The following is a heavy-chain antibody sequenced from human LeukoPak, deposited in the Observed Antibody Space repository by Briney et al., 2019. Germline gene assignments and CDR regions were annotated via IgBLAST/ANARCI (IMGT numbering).Heavy chain of an antibody. CDR3: AKDRCSNGIGCYYYYMDV. CDR1: GFTFSNYG. D-gene: IGHD2-8*01. J-gene: IGHJ6*03. CDR2: IRYDGTNK. Sequence: PGGSLRLSCAASGFTFSNYGMHWVRQAPGKGLEWVAFIRYDGTNKYCADSVKGRFTISRDNSKNTLYLQMNNLRAEDTAVYYCAKDRCSNGIGCYYYYMDVWGKGTTVTISS. V-gene: IGHV3-30*02.